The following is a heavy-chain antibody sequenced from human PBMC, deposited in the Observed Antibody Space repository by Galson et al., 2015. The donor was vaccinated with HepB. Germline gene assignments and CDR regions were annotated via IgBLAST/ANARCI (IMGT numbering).Heavy chain of an antibody. J-gene: IGHJ2*01. CDR2: LTGNGGTT. CDR3: ARERESSGYFGYFDL. V-gene: IGHV3-64*01. CDR1: GFTFSNYA. D-gene: IGHD3-22*01. Sequence: SLRLSCAASGFTFSNYAMHWVRQAPGEGPEYVSALTGNGGTTHYANSVKGRFTISGDISRNTMYLQTDSLRPEDMAVYYCARERESSGYFGYFDLWGRGTPVIVSS.